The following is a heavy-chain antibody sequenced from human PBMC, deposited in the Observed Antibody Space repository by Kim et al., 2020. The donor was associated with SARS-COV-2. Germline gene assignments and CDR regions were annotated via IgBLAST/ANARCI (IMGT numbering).Heavy chain of an antibody. V-gene: IGHV1-2*06. D-gene: IGHD3-22*01. CDR3: ARAPLSYYYDSSGYSKYNWFDP. CDR2: INPNSGGT. CDR1: GYTFTGYY. Sequence: ASVKVSCKASGYTFTGYYMHWVRQAPGQGLEWMGRINPNSGGTNYAQKFQGRVTMTRDTSISTAYMELSRLRSDDTAVYYCARAPLSYYYDSSGYSKYNWFDPWGQGTLVTVSS. J-gene: IGHJ5*02.